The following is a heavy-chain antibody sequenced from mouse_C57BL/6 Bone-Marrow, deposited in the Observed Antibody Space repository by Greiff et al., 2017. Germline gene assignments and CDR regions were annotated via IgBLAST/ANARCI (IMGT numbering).Heavy chain of an antibody. Sequence: VQLQQSGAELVRPGTSVKMSCKASGYTFTNYWIGWAKQRPGHGLEWIGDIYPGGGYTNYNEKFKGKATLTADKPSSTAYMQFSSLTSEDSAIYYCARGMYYGSSYGYWGQGTTLTVSS. CDR3: ARGMYYGSSYGY. J-gene: IGHJ2*01. CDR1: GYTFTNYW. D-gene: IGHD1-1*01. V-gene: IGHV1-63*01. CDR2: IYPGGGYT.